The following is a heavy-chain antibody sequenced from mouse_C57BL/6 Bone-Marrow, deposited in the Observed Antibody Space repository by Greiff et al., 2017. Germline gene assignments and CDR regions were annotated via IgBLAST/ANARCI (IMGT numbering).Heavy chain of an antibody. CDR3: ARQLKLRGFAY. CDR1: GYTFTDHN. Sequence: VKLQESEAELVKPGASVKISCKVSGYTFTDHNINWMKQRPEQGLEWIGYIYPRDGSTKYNEKFKGKATLTADKSSSTAYMQLNSLTSEDSAVYFCARQLKLRGFAYWGQGTLVTVSA. D-gene: IGHD3-2*02. V-gene: IGHV1-78*01. CDR2: IYPRDGST. J-gene: IGHJ3*01.